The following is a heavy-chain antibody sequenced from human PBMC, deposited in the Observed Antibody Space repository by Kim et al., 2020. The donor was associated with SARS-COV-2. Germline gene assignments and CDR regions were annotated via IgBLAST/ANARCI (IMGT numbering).Heavy chain of an antibody. CDR1: GFTFSNSA. D-gene: IGHD2-21*02. J-gene: IGHJ4*02. Sequence: GGSLRLSCAASGFTFSNSAMHWVRQAPGKGLEWVAVIWYDRSNKYYADSVKGRFTISRDNSKNTLYLQMNSLRAEDTAVYYCAKTQSGNSIDYWGQGTLV. CDR2: IWYDRSNK. V-gene: IGHV3-33*06. CDR3: AKTQSGNSIDY.